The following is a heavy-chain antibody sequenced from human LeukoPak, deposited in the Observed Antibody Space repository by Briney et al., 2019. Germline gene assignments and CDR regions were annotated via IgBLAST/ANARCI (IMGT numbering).Heavy chain of an antibody. Sequence: SETLSLTCTVSGGSISNYYWNWIRQPPGKGLEWIGTIYHSGSTYYNASLESRVTISVDTSKNQFSLKLSSVTAADTAVYYCARAYSSSWYFNWFDPWGQGTLVTVSS. CDR1: GGSISNYY. D-gene: IGHD6-13*01. CDR3: ARAYSSSWYFNWFDP. J-gene: IGHJ5*02. V-gene: IGHV4-59*04. CDR2: IYHSGST.